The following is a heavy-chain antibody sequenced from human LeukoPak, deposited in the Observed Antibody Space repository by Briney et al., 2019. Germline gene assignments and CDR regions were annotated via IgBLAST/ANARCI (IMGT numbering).Heavy chain of an antibody. CDR3: AKHSSSWHYFDY. Sequence: GGSLRLSCAASGFTFDDYAIHWVRQVPGKGLEWVSGISANGGTIGYADSVKGRFTISRDNAKNSLYLQMNSLRAEDTAVYYCAKHSSSWHYFDYWGQGTLVTVSS. D-gene: IGHD6-13*01. CDR1: GFTFDDYA. V-gene: IGHV3-9*01. CDR2: ISANGGTI. J-gene: IGHJ4*02.